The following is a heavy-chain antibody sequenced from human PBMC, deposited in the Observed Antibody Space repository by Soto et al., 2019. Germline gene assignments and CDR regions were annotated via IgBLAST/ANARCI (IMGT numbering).Heavy chain of an antibody. CDR3: ARDPVPSTYRRGWSPPDY. D-gene: IGHD6-19*01. Sequence: ASVKVSCKASGYTFTSYGISWVRQAPGQGLEWMGWISAYNGNTNYAQKLQGRVTMTTDTSTSTAYMELRSLRSDDTAVYYCARDPVPSTYRRGWSPPDYWGQGTLVTVSS. V-gene: IGHV1-18*01. J-gene: IGHJ4*02. CDR2: ISAYNGNT. CDR1: GYTFTSYG.